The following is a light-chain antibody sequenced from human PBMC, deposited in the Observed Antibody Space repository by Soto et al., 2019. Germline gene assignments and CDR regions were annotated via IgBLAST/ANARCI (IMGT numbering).Light chain of an antibody. CDR2: EVN. CDR3: SSYTTTSTPFV. CDR1: SSDVGGYNF. V-gene: IGLV2-14*01. J-gene: IGLJ1*01. Sequence: LTQPASVSWSPGQSITISCTGTSSDVGGYNFVSWYQHHPGKAPKLMIYEVNNRPSGVSNRFSGSKSGNTASLTISGLQAEDEAEYYCSSYTTTSTPFVFGTGTKVTVL.